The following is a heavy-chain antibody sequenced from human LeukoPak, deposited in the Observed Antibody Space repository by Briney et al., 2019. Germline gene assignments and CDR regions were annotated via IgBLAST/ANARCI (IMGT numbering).Heavy chain of an antibody. CDR2: ISYDGSNK. V-gene: IGHV3-30*04. CDR3: ATPEMRAY. J-gene: IGHJ4*02. Sequence: GGSLRLSSAASGFTFSSYAMHWVRQAPGKGLEWVAVISYDGSNKYHADSVKGRFTISRDNSKNTLYLQMNSLRAEDTAVYYCATPEMRAYWGQGTLVTVSS. CDR1: GFTFSSYA.